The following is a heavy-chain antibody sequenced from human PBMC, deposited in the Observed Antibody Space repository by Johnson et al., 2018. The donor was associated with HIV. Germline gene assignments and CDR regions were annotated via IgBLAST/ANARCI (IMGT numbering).Heavy chain of an antibody. J-gene: IGHJ3*02. V-gene: IGHV3-23*04. D-gene: IGHD1-1*01. CDR3: ARSGPNWAFDI. CDR2: ISGDGTDT. CDR1: GFTFSSYA. Sequence: MQLVESGGGLVQPGGSLRLSCAASGFTFSSYAMSWVRQAPGKGLEWVSAISGDGTDTYYADSVKGRFTISRDNARNTMFVQMKSLRAEDTAVYYCARSGPNWAFDIWGQGTMVTVSS.